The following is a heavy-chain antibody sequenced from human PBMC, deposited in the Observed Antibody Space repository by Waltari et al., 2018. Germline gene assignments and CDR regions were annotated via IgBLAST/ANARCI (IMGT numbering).Heavy chain of an antibody. CDR3: AREKGLDQHGHNYRSFDV. J-gene: IGHJ3*01. V-gene: IGHV4-4*02. CDR1: GGSLRSTHW. Sequence: QVQLQESGPGLVKPSGTLSLTCAVSGGSLRSTHWWSWFRQPPGRGLEWIGYIHFLGSTNYNPSLKSRVTMSLDTSKNQFSLNLTSVTAADTAVYYCAREKGLDQHGHNYRSFDVWGQGTMLTVSS. CDR2: IHFLGST. D-gene: IGHD3-16*02.